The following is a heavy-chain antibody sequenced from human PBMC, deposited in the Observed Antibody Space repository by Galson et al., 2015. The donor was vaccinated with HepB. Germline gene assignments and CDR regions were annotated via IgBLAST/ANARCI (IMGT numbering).Heavy chain of an antibody. Sequence: SLRLSCAASGFTFSSYGMHWVRQAPGKGLEWVAVIWYDGSNKYYADSVKGRFTISRDNSKNTLYLQMNSLRAEDTAVYYCARDYSSGWYHYYGMDVWGQGTTVTVSS. CDR1: GFTFSSYG. CDR3: ARDYSSGWYHYYGMDV. D-gene: IGHD6-19*01. CDR2: IWYDGSNK. J-gene: IGHJ6*02. V-gene: IGHV3-33*01.